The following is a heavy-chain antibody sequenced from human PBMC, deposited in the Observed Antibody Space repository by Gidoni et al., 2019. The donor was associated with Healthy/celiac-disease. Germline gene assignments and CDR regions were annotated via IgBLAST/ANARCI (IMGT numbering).Heavy chain of an antibody. CDR2: ISGSGGST. Sequence: EVQLLESGGGLVQPGGSLRLSCAASGFTFSSYAMSWVRQAPGKGLEWVSAISGSGGSTYYADSVKGRFTISRDNSKNTLYLQMNSLRAEDTAVYYCAYESWGSGSPRPIGAFDIWGQGTMVTVSS. J-gene: IGHJ3*02. D-gene: IGHD1-26*01. CDR3: AYESWGSGSPRPIGAFDI. V-gene: IGHV3-23*01. CDR1: GFTFSSYA.